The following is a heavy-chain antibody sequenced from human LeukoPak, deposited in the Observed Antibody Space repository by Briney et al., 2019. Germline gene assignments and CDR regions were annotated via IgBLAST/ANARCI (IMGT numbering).Heavy chain of an antibody. CDR1: GGSISSYY. V-gene: IGHV4-59*08. CDR2: IYYSGTT. CDR3: ASYSNSLYYFDY. Sequence: PSETLSLTCTVSGGSISSYYWSWIRQPPGKGLEWIGYIYYSGTTNYNPSLKSRLSISLDTSQNQFSLYLSSVTAADTAVYYCASYSNSLYYFDYWGQGALVTVSS. J-gene: IGHJ4*02. D-gene: IGHD4-11*01.